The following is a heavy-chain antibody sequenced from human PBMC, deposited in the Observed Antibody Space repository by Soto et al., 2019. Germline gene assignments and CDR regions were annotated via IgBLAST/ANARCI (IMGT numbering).Heavy chain of an antibody. V-gene: IGHV3-23*01. D-gene: IGHD3-22*01. Sequence: GGSLRLSCAASGFTFSSYAMSWVRQAPGKGLEWVSAISGSGGSTYYADSVKGRFTISRDNSKNTLYLRMNSLRAEDTAVYYCAKDWYYYDSSGYSFPNWFDPWGQGTLVTVSS. CDR2: ISGSGGST. J-gene: IGHJ5*02. CDR1: GFTFSSYA. CDR3: AKDWYYYDSSGYSFPNWFDP.